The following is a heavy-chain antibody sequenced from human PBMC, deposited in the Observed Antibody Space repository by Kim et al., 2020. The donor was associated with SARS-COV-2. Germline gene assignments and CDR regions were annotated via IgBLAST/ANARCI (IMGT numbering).Heavy chain of an antibody. D-gene: IGHD3-22*01. CDR2: IYYSGST. Sequence: SETLSLTCTVSGGSISSSSYYWGWIRQPPGKGLEWIGSIYYSGSTYYNPSLKSRVTISVDTSKNQFSLKLSSVTAADTAVYYCARHGALDSRIPRRWFDPWGQGTLVTVSS. V-gene: IGHV4-39*01. CDR1: GGSISSSSYY. CDR3: ARHGALDSRIPRRWFDP. J-gene: IGHJ5*02.